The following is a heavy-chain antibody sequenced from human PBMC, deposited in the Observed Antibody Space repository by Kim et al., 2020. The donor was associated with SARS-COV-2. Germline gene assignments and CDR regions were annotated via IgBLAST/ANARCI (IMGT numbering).Heavy chain of an antibody. V-gene: IGHV4-30-2*01. Sequence: SETLSLTCAVSGGSISSGGYSWSWIRQPPGKGLEWIGYIYHSGSTYYNPSLKSRVTISVDRSKNQFSLKLSSVTAADTAVYYCARGPSGTVYFDYWGQGTLVTVSS. CDR3: ARGPSGTVYFDY. J-gene: IGHJ4*02. CDR2: IYHSGST. D-gene: IGHD4-4*01. CDR1: GGSISSGGYS.